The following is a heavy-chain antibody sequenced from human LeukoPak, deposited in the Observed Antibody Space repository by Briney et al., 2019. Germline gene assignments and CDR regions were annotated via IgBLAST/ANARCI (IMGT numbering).Heavy chain of an antibody. V-gene: IGHV4-59*08. CDR3: GGHAVTHYYFDY. CDR1: GGSINSYY. D-gene: IGHD4-23*01. J-gene: IGHJ4*02. Sequence: SESLSLTCTVSGGSINSYYWSWVRQPPGKGLEWVGYIYYSGSNNYNPSSKRGVTISADTPNNQSSSKLRSGTAADTPVFYFGGHAVTHYYFDYWGQGTLVTASS. CDR2: IYYSGSN.